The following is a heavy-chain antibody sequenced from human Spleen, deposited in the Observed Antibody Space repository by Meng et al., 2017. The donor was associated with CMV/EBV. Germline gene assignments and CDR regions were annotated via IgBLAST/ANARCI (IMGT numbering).Heavy chain of an antibody. J-gene: IGHJ4*02. CDR3: TRPSSNWFA. D-gene: IGHD6-13*01. Sequence: GESLKISCAASGFTFISYSMNWVRQAPGKGLEWVAGISFDGSKEYYLDSVKGRFTISRDSSLYLQMNNLRPEDTAMYYCTRPSSNWFAWGRGTLVTVSS. CDR1: GFTFISYS. CDR2: ISFDGSKE. V-gene: IGHV3-30*13.